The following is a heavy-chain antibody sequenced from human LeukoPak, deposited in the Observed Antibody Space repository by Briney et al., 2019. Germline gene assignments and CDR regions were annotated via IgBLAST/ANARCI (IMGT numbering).Heavy chain of an antibody. CDR1: GGSISSTNYY. D-gene: IGHD3-22*01. CDR2: IYYSGGT. CDR3: ASHDSSGYYYFDY. V-gene: IGHV4-39*01. Sequence: PSETLSLTCTVSGGSISSTNYYWGWIRQPPGKGLEWIGSIYYSGGTFYNPSLKSRVTISVDTSKNQFSLKLNSVTAADTAVYYCASHDSSGYYYFDYWGQGTLVTVSS. J-gene: IGHJ4*02.